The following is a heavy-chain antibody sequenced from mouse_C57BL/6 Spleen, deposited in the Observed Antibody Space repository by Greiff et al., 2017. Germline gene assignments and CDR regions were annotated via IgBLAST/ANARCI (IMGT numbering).Heavy chain of an antibody. Sequence: LQESGAELAKPGASVKLSCKASGYTFTSYWMHWVKQRPGQGLEWIGYINPSSGYTKYNQKFKGKATLTADTSSSTAYMQMSSLTYEDSAAYDGARWEVTTVVARDAMDYWGKGTTVTVSS. V-gene: IGHV1-7*01. D-gene: IGHD1-1*01. CDR2: INPSSGYT. CDR1: GYTFTSYW. J-gene: IGHJ4*01. CDR3: ARWEVTTVVARDAMDY.